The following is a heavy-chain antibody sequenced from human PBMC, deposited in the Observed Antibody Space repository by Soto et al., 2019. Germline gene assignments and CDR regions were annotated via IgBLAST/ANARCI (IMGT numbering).Heavy chain of an antibody. J-gene: IGHJ6*02. Sequence: SVKVSCKPSECTFSSYTISWVRQAPGQGLEWMERIILILGIANYAQKFQGRVTITADKSTSTAYMELSSLRSEDTAVYYCARGFGELVYYGMDVWGQGTTVTVSS. CDR1: ECTFSSYT. CDR3: ARGFGELVYYGMDV. CDR2: IILILGIA. D-gene: IGHD3-10*01. V-gene: IGHV1-69*02.